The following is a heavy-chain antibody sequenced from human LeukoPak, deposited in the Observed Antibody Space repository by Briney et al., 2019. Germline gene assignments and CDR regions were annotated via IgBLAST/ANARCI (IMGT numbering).Heavy chain of an antibody. CDR2: IYDSGTI. J-gene: IGHJ4*02. Sequence: GGSLRLSCAASGFTVRTNYMSWVRQAPEKGLEWVSIIYDSGTIYYADSVKGRFTSSRDNAENSLYLQMNSLRAEDTAVYYCVRVSLTIFGVITRYFDYWGQGTLVTVSS. CDR3: VRVSLTIFGVITRYFDY. V-gene: IGHV3-66*01. D-gene: IGHD3-3*01. CDR1: GFTVRTNY.